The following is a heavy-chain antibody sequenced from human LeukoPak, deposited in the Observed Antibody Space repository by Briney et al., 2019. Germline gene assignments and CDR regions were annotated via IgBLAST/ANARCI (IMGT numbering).Heavy chain of an antibody. D-gene: IGHD6-6*01. Sequence: PGGSLRLSCAVPGFTFSTYEMHWVRQAPGKGLERVSYMSTTGDIIYYADSVKGRFTISRDNAKNSLYLQMDSLRAEDTAVYYCARDDGGRHTSSLDYWGQGTLVAVSS. CDR3: ARDDGGRHTSSLDY. V-gene: IGHV3-48*03. J-gene: IGHJ4*02. CDR1: GFTFSTYE. CDR2: MSTTGDII.